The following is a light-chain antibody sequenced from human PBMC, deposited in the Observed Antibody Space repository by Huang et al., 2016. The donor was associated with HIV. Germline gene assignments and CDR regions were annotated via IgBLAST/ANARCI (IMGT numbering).Light chain of an antibody. J-gene: IGKJ2*01. CDR3: HQYYSFPYT. CDR1: QGISNY. Sequence: DIQMTQSPSSLSASVGDRVPVTCRASQGISNYLAWFQQKPGKAPKALIYSASTLQTGVPSRFSGSGSWTDFTLTISGLQPDDSATYYCHQYYSFPYTFGQGTKLDIK. CDR2: SAS. V-gene: IGKV1-16*01.